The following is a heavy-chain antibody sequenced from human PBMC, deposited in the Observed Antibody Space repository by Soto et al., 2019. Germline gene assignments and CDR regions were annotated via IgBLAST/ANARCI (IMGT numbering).Heavy chain of an antibody. Sequence: QVHLVQSGAEVKKPGSSVKVSCKVSGGTFDTYAISSVRQAPGQGLEWMGGIIPVFRAPDYAQKFQGRVTLTAANSARTPHMELTRLRFADTAVYYCARDKGRPQLSSNYSYITDVWGQGTSVTVSS. CDR2: IIPVFRAP. V-gene: IGHV1-69*14. CDR1: GGTFDTYA. D-gene: IGHD4-4*01. CDR3: ARDKGRPQLSSNYSYITDV. J-gene: IGHJ6*02.